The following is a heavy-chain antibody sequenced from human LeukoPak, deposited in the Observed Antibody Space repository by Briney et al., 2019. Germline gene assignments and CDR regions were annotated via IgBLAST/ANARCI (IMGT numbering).Heavy chain of an antibody. J-gene: IGHJ6*03. D-gene: IGHD3-3*01. V-gene: IGHV4-59*01. Sequence: SETLSLTCTVSGGSLSSYYWSWIRQPPGKGLEWIGYIYYSGSTNYNPSLKSRVTISVDTSKNQFSLKLSSVTAADTAVYYCARGVGFWSGYAIPYYYYMDVWGKGTTVTVSS. CDR2: IYYSGST. CDR3: ARGVGFWSGYAIPYYYYMDV. CDR1: GGSLSSYY.